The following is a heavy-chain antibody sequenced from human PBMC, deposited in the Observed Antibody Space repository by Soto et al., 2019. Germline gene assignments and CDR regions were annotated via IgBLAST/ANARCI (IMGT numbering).Heavy chain of an antibody. D-gene: IGHD6-19*01. V-gene: IGHV4-34*01. Sequence: SHNLSITGASYGGSLSVYHCSWIRQPQGTGLEWIGEINHSGSTNYNPSLKSRVTISIDTSKNQFSLKLSSVTAADTAIYYCARDSLGIAVLGTGRSKNNWFDPWGQGTLVTVSS. CDR1: GGSLSVYH. CDR3: ARDSLGIAVLGTGRSKNNWFDP. J-gene: IGHJ5*02. CDR2: INHSGST.